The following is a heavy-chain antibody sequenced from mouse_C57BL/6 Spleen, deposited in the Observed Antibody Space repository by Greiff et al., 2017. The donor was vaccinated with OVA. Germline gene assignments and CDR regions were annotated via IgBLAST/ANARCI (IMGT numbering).Heavy chain of an antibody. CDR2: IHPNSGST. V-gene: IGHV1-64*01. CDR1: GYPFTSYW. Sequence: VQLQQPGAELVKPGASVKLSCTASGYPFTSYWMHWVQQRPGQGLAWIGMIHPNSGSTNYNEKFKSKATLTVDKSTTTAYMQLSSVTAEDAAVYYCASLYWGQGTTLTVSS. CDR3: ASLY. J-gene: IGHJ2*01.